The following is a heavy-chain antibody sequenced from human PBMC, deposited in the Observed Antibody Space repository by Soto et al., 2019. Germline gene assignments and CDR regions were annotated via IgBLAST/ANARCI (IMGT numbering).Heavy chain of an antibody. J-gene: IGHJ4*02. D-gene: IGHD2-15*01. V-gene: IGHV1-8*01. CDR3: ARGVGRRGVVVVAEYY. CDR2: MNPNSGNT. Sequence: GASVKVSCKASGYTFTSYDINWVRQATGQGREWMGWMNPNSGNTGYAQKFQGRVTMTRNTSISTAYMELSSLRSEDTAVYYCARGVGRRGVVVVAEYYWGQGTLVTVSS. CDR1: GYTFTSYD.